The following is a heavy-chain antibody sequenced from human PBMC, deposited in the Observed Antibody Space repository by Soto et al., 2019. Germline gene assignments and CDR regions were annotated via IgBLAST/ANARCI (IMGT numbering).Heavy chain of an antibody. CDR3: ASAAVTGTAGLDF. J-gene: IGHJ4*02. Sequence: ASVKVSCKASGYTFSGFYMHWVRQAPGQGLEWMGWINPNSGGTKSAEKFQGRVTMTRDTSISTAYMELSRLTSDDTAVYYCASAAVTGTAGLDFWGQGTQVTVSS. CDR2: INPNSGGT. CDR1: GYTFSGFY. D-gene: IGHD6-19*01. V-gene: IGHV1-2*02.